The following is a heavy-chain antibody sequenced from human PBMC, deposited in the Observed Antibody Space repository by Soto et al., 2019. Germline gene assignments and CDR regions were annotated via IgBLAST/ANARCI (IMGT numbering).Heavy chain of an antibody. J-gene: IGHJ1*01. Sequence: QVQLVESGGGVVRPGRSLRLSCAASGFTFSSYAMHWVRQAPGKGLEWVAVISYDGSNKYYADSVKGRFTISRDNSKNMLYLQMNSLRAEDTAVYYCATSPSSGSWIQLWFYFQHWGQGTLVTVSS. CDR2: ISYDGSNK. CDR3: ATSPSSGSWIQLWFYFQH. CDR1: GFTFSSYA. D-gene: IGHD5-18*01. V-gene: IGHV3-30*14.